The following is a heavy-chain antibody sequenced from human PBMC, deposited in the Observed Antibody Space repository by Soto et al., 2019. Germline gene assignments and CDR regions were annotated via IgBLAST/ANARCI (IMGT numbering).Heavy chain of an antibody. CDR3: ARDCTSCYAGFTRGYMDV. V-gene: IGHV3-21*01. CDR2: ISSSSSYI. CDR1: GFTFSSYS. J-gene: IGHJ6*03. D-gene: IGHD2-2*01. Sequence: GGSLRLSCVASGFTFSSYSMNWVRQAPGKGLEWVSSISSSSSYIYYADSVKGRFTISRDNAKNSLYLQMNSLRAEDTAVYYCARDCTSCYAGFTRGYMDVWGKGTTVTVSS.